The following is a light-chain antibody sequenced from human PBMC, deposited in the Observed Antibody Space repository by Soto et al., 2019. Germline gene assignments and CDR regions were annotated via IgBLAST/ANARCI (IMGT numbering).Light chain of an antibody. J-gene: IGKJ3*01. Sequence: IQMTQSPSSVSASVGDTVTLSCQTSHGVSGWLAWYQQKPGKAPTLLIYTVSNLHSGHPSRFSGSGSGTDFSLPITTLQPEDFATYFCHQCKTFPFTFGPGTNVEVK. CDR2: TVS. V-gene: IGKV1-12*01. CDR1: HGVSGW. CDR3: HQCKTFPFT.